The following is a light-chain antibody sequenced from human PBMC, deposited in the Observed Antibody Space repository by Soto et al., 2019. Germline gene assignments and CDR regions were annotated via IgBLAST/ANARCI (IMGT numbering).Light chain of an antibody. V-gene: IGKV1-39*01. J-gene: IGKJ2*01. CDR3: QQGRRTPYT. Sequence: DIQMTQSPSSLSASVGDSVTISCRASRNIRNYLNWYQQKPGKAPKLLIYASSSLHGWVPSRFAGSASGTDFPITVSGVQPEDFATDFWQQGRRTPYTFGQGT. CDR2: ASS. CDR1: RNIRNY.